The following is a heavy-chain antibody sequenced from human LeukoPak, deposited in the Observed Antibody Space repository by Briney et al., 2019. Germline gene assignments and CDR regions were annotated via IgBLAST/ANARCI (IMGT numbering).Heavy chain of an antibody. D-gene: IGHD3-10*01. CDR3: SKGSSDRCFLSRGGVGFFEF. V-gene: IGHV3-23*01. CDR2: ISGSGGST. Sequence: GGSLRLSCAASGFTFSSYAMSWVRQAPGKGLEWVSAISGSGGSTYYADSVKGRFTVSRDNSKNTLYLQMNSLRAEDTAVYYCSKGSSDRCFLSRGGVGFFEFWGQGTLGTGSS. J-gene: IGHJ4*03. CDR1: GFTFSSYA.